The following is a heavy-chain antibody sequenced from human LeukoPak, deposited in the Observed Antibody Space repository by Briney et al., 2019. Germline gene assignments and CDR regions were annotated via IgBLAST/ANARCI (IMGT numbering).Heavy chain of an antibody. CDR1: GDSISSGPYY. CDR2: IYYGENT. V-gene: IGHV4-39*01. CDR3: ARRDDSSGYHKIFDY. Sequence: KPSETPSLTCTVSGDSISSGPYYWGWIRQPPGKGLEWIGNIYYGENTYYNPSLKSRVTISIDTSNNQFYLKLSSLTAADTAVYYCARRDDSSGYHKIFDYWGQGTLVTVSS. J-gene: IGHJ4*02. D-gene: IGHD3-22*01.